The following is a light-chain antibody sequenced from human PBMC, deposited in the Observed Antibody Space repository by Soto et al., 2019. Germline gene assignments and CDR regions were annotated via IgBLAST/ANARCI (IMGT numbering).Light chain of an antibody. J-gene: IGLJ2*01. CDR2: DVT. Sequence: QSALTQPRSVSGSPGQSVTISCTGASNNVGGYNYVSWYQHHPGKVPQLIIYDVTKRPSGVPDRFSGSKSGNSASLTISGLQVEDEADHYCCSYAGTYTWIFGGGTKLTVL. V-gene: IGLV2-11*01. CDR1: SNNVGGYNY. CDR3: CSYAGTYTWI.